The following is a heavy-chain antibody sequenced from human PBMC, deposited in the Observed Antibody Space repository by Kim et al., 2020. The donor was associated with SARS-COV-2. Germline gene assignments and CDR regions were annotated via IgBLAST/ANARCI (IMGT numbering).Heavy chain of an antibody. D-gene: IGHD3-9*01. J-gene: IGHJ4*02. Sequence: SETLSLTCTVSGGSISNYYWSWIRQPPGKGLEWIGYISYSGSTKYKPSLKSRVTISVDTSKNQFSLKLNSVTAADTAVYYCAGQGKGRTPYYDILTGDLVGPGAIDYWGRGTLVTVSP. CDR1: GGSISNYY. CDR3: AGQGKGRTPYYDILTGDLVGPGAIDY. CDR2: ISYSGST. V-gene: IGHV4-59*08.